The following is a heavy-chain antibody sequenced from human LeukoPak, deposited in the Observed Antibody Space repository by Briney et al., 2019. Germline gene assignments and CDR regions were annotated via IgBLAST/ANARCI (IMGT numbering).Heavy chain of an antibody. V-gene: IGHV1-18*01. D-gene: IGHD3-22*01. Sequence: EASVKVSCKASGYTFTSYGISWVRQAPGQGLEWMGWISAYNGNTNYAQKLQGRVTMTTDTSTSTAYMELRSLRSDDTAVYYCARDLYYDSSDGAGYWGQGTLVTVSS. CDR2: ISAYNGNT. CDR1: GYTFTSYG. CDR3: ARDLYYDSSDGAGY. J-gene: IGHJ4*02.